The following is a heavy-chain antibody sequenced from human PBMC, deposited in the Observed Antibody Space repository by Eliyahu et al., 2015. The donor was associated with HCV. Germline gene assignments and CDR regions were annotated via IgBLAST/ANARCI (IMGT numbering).Heavy chain of an antibody. J-gene: IGHJ3*02. D-gene: IGHD4-11*01. CDR2: IYYSGST. Sequence: QLQLQESGPGLVKPSXTLSLXCTVSXGSISXSXYYWGWIRQPPGKGXEWIGSIYYSGSTYYNPSLKSRVTISVDTSKNQFSLKLSSVTAADTAVYYCARATVTSSAAFDIWGQGTMVTVSS. CDR1: XGSISXSXYY. CDR3: ARATVTSSAAFDI. V-gene: IGHV4-39*01.